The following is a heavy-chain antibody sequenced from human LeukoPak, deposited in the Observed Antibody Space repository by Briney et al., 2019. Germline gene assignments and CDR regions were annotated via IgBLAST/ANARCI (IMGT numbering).Heavy chain of an antibody. CDR3: TRDLMDYDVSTGLHHYYMDV. V-gene: IGHV3-30*02. J-gene: IGHJ6*02. CDR2: IRYDGSNK. CDR1: GFTFSSYG. Sequence: GGSLRLTCAASGFTFSSYGMHWVRQAPGKGLEWVAFIRYDGSNKYYADSVKGRFTISRDNSKNTLYLQMNSLRAEDTAVYYCTRDLMDYDVSTGLHHYYMDVWGQGTTVTVSS. D-gene: IGHD3-9*01.